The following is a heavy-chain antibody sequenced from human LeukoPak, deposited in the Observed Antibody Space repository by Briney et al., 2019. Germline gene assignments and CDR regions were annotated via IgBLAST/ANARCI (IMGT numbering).Heavy chain of an antibody. CDR3: AREPDNWFDP. V-gene: IGHV3-7*01. CDR2: IKQDGNEK. CDR1: GSTISTSW. Sequence: GGTLRLSCAASGSTISTSWMTWVRQAPGKGPQWVANIKQDGNEKFYVDSVKGRFTISRDNAKNSLYLQMNNLRAEDTAVYYCAREPDNWFDPWGQGTLVTVSS. J-gene: IGHJ5*02.